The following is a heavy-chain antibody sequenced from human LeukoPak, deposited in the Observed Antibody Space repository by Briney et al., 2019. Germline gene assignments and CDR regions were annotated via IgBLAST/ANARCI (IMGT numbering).Heavy chain of an antibody. V-gene: IGHV4-61*05. CDR1: GGSISGSSYY. Sequence: TPSETLSLTCTVSGGSISGSSYYWGWIRQPPGKGLEWIGYIYYGGNTNYNPSLQSRVTISVDTSKSQFSLKLSSVTAADTAVYYCARLTRRGGNYFDYWGQGTLVTVSS. CDR3: ARLTRRGGNYFDY. D-gene: IGHD1-1*01. CDR2: IYYGGNT. J-gene: IGHJ4*02.